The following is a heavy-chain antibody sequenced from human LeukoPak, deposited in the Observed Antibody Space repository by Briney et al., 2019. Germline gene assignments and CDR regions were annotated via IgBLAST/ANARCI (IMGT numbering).Heavy chain of an antibody. CDR2: VNWNGAST. CDR3: ARGFGSLVDY. CDR1: GFTFSSYD. J-gene: IGHJ4*02. V-gene: IGHV3-20*04. Sequence: GGSLRLSCAASGFTFSSYDMHWVRQATGKGLEWVSGVNWNGASTGHADSVTGRFTISRDNAKNSLYLQMNSLRAEDTALYYCARGFGSLVDYWGQGTLVTVSS. D-gene: IGHD2-15*01.